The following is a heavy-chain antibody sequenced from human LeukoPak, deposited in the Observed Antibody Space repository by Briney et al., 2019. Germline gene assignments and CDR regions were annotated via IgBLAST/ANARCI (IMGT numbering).Heavy chain of an antibody. J-gene: IGHJ4*02. CDR3: ARVRRLFSSSWYDEYYFDY. Sequence: SETLSLTCTVSGGSISSYYWSWIRQPAGKGLEWIGRIYTSGSTNYNPSLKSRVTISVDTSKSQFSLKLSSVTAADTAAYYCARVRRLFSSSWYDEYYFDYWGQGTLVTVSS. D-gene: IGHD6-13*01. V-gene: IGHV4-4*07. CDR1: GGSISSYY. CDR2: IYTSGST.